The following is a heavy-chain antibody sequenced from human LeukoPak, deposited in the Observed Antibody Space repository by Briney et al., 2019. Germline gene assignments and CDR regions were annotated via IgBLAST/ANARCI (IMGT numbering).Heavy chain of an antibody. J-gene: IGHJ4*02. V-gene: IGHV3-30*03. CDR2: ISYDGSNK. CDR1: GFTFSSYG. Sequence: GRSLRLSCAASGFTFSSYGMHWVRQAPGKGLEWVAVISYDGSNKYYADSVKGRFTISRDNSKNTLYLQMNSLRAEDTAVYYCARKSNSSSAHDYWGQGTLVTVSS. D-gene: IGHD6-13*01. CDR3: ARKSNSSSAHDY.